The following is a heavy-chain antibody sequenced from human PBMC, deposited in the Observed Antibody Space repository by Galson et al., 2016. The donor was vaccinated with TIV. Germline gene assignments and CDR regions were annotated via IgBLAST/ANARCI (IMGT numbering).Heavy chain of an antibody. Sequence: SLRLSCAASGFNFDVRWMSWLRQVPGKELEWVGRIRSGSEAGTTDYAATVKGRFTISRDDSKDTLYLQMNNLKIEDTAVYYCASFNTKDAFDSWGQGTLVIVSS. CDR2: IRSGSEAGTT. D-gene: IGHD2/OR15-2a*01. CDR1: GFNFDVRW. CDR3: ASFNTKDAFDS. J-gene: IGHJ4*02. V-gene: IGHV3-15*01.